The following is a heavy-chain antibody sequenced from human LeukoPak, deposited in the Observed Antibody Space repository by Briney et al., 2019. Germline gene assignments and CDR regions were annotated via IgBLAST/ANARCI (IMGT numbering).Heavy chain of an antibody. CDR3: ARSGVRGARYYFDY. D-gene: IGHD3-10*01. Sequence: GGSLRLSCAASGFTFSSYWMSWVRQAPGKGLEWVANIKQDGSEKYYVDSVKGRFTISRDNAKNSLYLQMNSLRAEDTAVYYCARSGVRGARYYFDYWGQGTLVTVSS. CDR2: IKQDGSEK. CDR1: GFTFSSYW. V-gene: IGHV3-7*01. J-gene: IGHJ4*02.